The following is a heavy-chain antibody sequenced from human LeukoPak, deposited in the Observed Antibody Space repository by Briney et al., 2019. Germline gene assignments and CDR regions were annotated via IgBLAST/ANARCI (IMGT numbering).Heavy chain of an antibody. CDR3: ARDHDSSGWFDY. CDR1: GGSISSYY. CDR2: IYYSGST. V-gene: IGHV4-59*01. D-gene: IGHD3-22*01. J-gene: IGHJ4*02. Sequence: SETLSLTCTGSGGSISSYYWSWIRQPPGKGLEWIGYIYYSGSTNYNPSLKSRVTISVDTSKNQFSLKLSSVTAADTAVYYCARDHDSSGWFDYWGQGALVTVSS.